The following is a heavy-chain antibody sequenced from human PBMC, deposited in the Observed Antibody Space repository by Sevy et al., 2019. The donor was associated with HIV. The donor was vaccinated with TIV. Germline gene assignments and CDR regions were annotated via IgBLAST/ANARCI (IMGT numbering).Heavy chain of an antibody. CDR2: IYHSGST. V-gene: IGHV4-38-2*01. CDR3: ASLRGGSYRFPFDY. Sequence: SETLSLTCAVSGYSISSGYYWGWIRQPPGKGLEWIGSIYHSGSTYYNPSLKSRVTISVDTSKNQFSLKLGSVTAADTAVYYCASLRGGSYRFPFDYWGQGTLVTVSS. D-gene: IGHD1-26*01. CDR1: GYSISSGYY. J-gene: IGHJ4*02.